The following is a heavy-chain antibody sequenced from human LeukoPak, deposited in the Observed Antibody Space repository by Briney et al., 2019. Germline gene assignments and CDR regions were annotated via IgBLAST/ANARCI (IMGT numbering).Heavy chain of an antibody. CDR1: GFTFSSYW. Sequence: GGSLRLSCAASGFTFSSYWMHWARQAPGKGRVWVSRINSDGNSTSYADSVKGRLIISRDNAKNTLYLQKNNLRAEDTAVYYCARGGGYSYGAFDYWGQGTLVTVSS. J-gene: IGHJ4*02. CDR3: ARGGGYSYGAFDY. D-gene: IGHD5-18*01. CDR2: INSDGNST. V-gene: IGHV3-74*01.